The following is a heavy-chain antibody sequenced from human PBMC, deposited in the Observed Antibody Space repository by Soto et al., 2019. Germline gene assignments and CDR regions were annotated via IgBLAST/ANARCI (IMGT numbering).Heavy chain of an antibody. D-gene: IGHD6-6*01. Sequence: ASVKVSCKASGYTFTSYGISWVRQAPGQGLEWMGWISAYNGNTNYAQKLQGRVTMTTDTSTGTAYMELRSLRSDDTAVYYCARALYSSSDYCYYYMDGWGKGTTVTVSS. CDR1: GYTFTSYG. V-gene: IGHV1-18*01. J-gene: IGHJ6*03. CDR3: ARALYSSSDYCYYYMDG. CDR2: ISAYNGNT.